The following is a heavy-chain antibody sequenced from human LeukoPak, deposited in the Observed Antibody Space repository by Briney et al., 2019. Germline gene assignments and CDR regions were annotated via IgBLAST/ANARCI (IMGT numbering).Heavy chain of an antibody. Sequence: GGSLRLSCAASGFTFSSYAMSWVRQAPGKGLEWVSAISGSGGSTYYADSVKGRFTISRDNSKNTLYLQMNSLRAEDTAVYYCSAEHIVVVTAIDYYYGMDVWGQGTTVTVFS. D-gene: IGHD2-21*02. V-gene: IGHV3-23*01. CDR1: GFTFSSYA. CDR2: ISGSGGST. J-gene: IGHJ6*02. CDR3: SAEHIVVVTAIDYYYGMDV.